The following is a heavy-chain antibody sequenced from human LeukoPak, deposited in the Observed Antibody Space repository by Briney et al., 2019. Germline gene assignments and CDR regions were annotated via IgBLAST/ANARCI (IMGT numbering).Heavy chain of an antibody. D-gene: IGHD2-15*01. V-gene: IGHV1-2*02. Sequence: ASVKVSCKAAGYTFTGYYMHWVRQAPGQGLEWMGWINPNSGGTNYAQKFQGRVTMTRGTSISTAYMELSRLRSDDTAVYYCARDRHIVVVVVASNWFDPWGQGTLVTVSS. CDR3: ARDRHIVVVVVASNWFDP. CDR1: GYTFTGYY. CDR2: INPNSGGT. J-gene: IGHJ5*02.